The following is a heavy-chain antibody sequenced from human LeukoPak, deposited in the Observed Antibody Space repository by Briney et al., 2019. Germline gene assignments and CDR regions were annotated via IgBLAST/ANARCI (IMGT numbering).Heavy chain of an antibody. CDR2: ISSSGSTI. D-gene: IGHD2-2*01. CDR3: ARGDCSSTICRPG. CDR1: GFTFSSYE. V-gene: IGHV3-48*03. Sequence: GGSLRLSCAASGFTFSSYEMNWVRQAPGKGLEWVSYISSSGSTIYYADSVKGRFTISRDNAKSSLYLQMNSLRAEDTAVYYCARGDCSSTICRPGWGQGTLVTVSS. J-gene: IGHJ4*02.